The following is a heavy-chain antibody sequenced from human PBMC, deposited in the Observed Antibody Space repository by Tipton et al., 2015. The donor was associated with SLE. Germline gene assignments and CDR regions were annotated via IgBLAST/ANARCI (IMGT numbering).Heavy chain of an antibody. CDR2: IYYSGST. Sequence: TLSLTCTVSGGYISSSSYYWGWIRQPPGKGLEWIGSIYYSGSTYYNPSLKSRVTISVDTSKNQFSLKVSSVTAADTAVYYCARESNYDFWSGMNYYFYFMDVWGKGTTVPVSS. D-gene: IGHD3-3*01. J-gene: IGHJ6*03. V-gene: IGHV4-39*07. CDR3: ARESNYDFWSGMNYYFYFMDV. CDR1: GGYISSSSYY.